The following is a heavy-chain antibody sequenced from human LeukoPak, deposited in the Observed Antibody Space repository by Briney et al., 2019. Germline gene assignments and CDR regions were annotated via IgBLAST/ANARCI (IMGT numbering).Heavy chain of an antibody. D-gene: IGHD3-16*02. CDR1: GGSISSYY. J-gene: IGHJ4*02. Sequence: SETLSLTCTVSGGSISSYYWSWIRQPPGKGLEWIGYIYYSGSTNYNPSLKSRVTISVDTSKNQFSLKLSSVTAADTAVYYCARWSNYDYVWGSYRYVFDYWGQGTLVTVSS. CDR3: ARWSNYDYVWGSYRYVFDY. V-gene: IGHV4-59*01. CDR2: IYYSGST.